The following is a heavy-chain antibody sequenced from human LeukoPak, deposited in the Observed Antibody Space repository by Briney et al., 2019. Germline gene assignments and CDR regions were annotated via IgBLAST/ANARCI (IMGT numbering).Heavy chain of an antibody. CDR1: GYTFSSYD. Sequence: WASVKVSCKASGYTFSSYDINWVRQASGQGLEWMGWMNPNSGNTGYAQKFQGRVTMTRNTSISTAYMELSSLRSEDTAVYYCARGSTVTGFGDWGQGTLVTVSS. J-gene: IGHJ4*02. CDR2: MNPNSGNT. D-gene: IGHD4-17*01. V-gene: IGHV1-8*01. CDR3: ARGSTVTGFGD.